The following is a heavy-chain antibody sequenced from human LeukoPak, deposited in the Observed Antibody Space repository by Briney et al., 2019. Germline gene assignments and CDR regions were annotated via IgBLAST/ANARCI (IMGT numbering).Heavy chain of an antibody. CDR3: ARGLVLLWFGEFPGSLDNWFDP. Sequence: PSETLSLTCTVSGGSISSSSYYWGWIRQPPGKGLEWIGSIYYSGSTYYNPSLKSRVTISVDTSKNQFSLKLSSVTAADTAVYYCARGLVLLWFGEFPGSLDNWFDPWGQGTLVTVSS. V-gene: IGHV4-39*07. D-gene: IGHD3-10*01. J-gene: IGHJ5*02. CDR2: IYYSGST. CDR1: GGSISSSSYY.